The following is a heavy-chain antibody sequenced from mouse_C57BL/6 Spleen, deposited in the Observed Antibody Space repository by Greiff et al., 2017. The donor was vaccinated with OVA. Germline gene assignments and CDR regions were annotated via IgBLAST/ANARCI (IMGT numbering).Heavy chain of an antibody. J-gene: IGHJ4*01. CDR2: IYPRSGNT. Sequence: LVESGAELARPGASVKLSCKASGYTFTSYGISWVKQRTGQGLEWIGEIYPRSGNTYYNEKFKGKATLTADKSSSTAYMELRSLTSEDSAVYFCARTAGTEYAMDYWGEGTSVTASS. CDR3: ARTAGTEYAMDY. D-gene: IGHD3-1*01. V-gene: IGHV1-81*01. CDR1: GYTFTSYG.